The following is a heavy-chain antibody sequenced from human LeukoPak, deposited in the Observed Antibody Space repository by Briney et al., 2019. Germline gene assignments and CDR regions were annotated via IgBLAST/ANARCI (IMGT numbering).Heavy chain of an antibody. Sequence: GGSLRLSCAASGFTFSSYAMSWVRQAPRKGLEWVSAISGSGGSTYYADSVKGRFTISRDNSKNTLYLQMNSLRAEDTAVYYCAKDYDFWSGYPFDYWGQGTLVTVSS. J-gene: IGHJ4*02. CDR3: AKDYDFWSGYPFDY. CDR2: ISGSGGST. V-gene: IGHV3-23*01. D-gene: IGHD3-3*01. CDR1: GFTFSSYA.